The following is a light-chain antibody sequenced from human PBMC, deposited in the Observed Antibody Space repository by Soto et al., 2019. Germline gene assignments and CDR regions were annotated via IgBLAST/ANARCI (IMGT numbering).Light chain of an antibody. CDR2: EVS. J-gene: IGLJ1*01. Sequence: QSALTQPASVSGSPGQSITISCTGTSSDVGTYSYVSWYQQHPGKAPKLIIYEVSNRPSGVSYRFSGSKSGSTASLTISGLKAEDDADYYCTSYTSSSTLYVFGTGTKLTVL. CDR1: SSDVGTYSY. V-gene: IGLV2-14*01. CDR3: TSYTSSSTLYV.